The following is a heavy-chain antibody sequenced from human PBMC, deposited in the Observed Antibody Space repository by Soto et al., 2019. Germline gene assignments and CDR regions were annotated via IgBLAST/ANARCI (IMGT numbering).Heavy chain of an antibody. Sequence: SETLSLTCPVSGGSISSYYWSWIRQPPGKGLEWIGYMYKTGSTVYNPSFKSRVTISVDTSKNQFSLKLNSVTAADTAVYYCARDLWGYCGTDCYPLDVWGQGTTVTSP. D-gene: IGHD2-21*02. V-gene: IGHV4-59*01. CDR1: GGSISSYY. J-gene: IGHJ6*02. CDR3: ARDLWGYCGTDCYPLDV. CDR2: MYKTGST.